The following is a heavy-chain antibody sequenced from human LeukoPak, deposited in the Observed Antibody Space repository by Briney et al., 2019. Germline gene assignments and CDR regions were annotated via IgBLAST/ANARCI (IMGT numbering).Heavy chain of an antibody. CDR1: GGSITSHY. D-gene: IGHD5-18*01. CDR3: ASLKRGSIYGYFDF. J-gene: IGHJ4*02. Sequence: SETLSLTCTVSGGSITSHYWSGIMQPPGKGLEWIAYVLDSVRTKDNPSLQSRLTLSADTSKNQFSLRLSSVTAADTAVYYCASLKRGSIYGYFDFWGQGIKVTVSS. V-gene: IGHV4-59*11. CDR2: VLDSVRT.